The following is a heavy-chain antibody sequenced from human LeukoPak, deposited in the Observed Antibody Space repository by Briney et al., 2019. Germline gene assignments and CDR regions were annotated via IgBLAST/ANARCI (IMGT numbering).Heavy chain of an antibody. Sequence: ASVKVSCKASGGTFGSYAFSWVRQAPGQGLEWMGSIIPIFGTTEYAQKFQGRVTITADGLTSIAYMELSSLTSEDTAVYYCARETRGSPHYYYFYMDVWGKGTTVTVSS. CDR2: IIPIFGTT. CDR3: ARETRGSPHYYYFYMDV. J-gene: IGHJ6*03. D-gene: IGHD3-10*01. CDR1: GGTFGSYA. V-gene: IGHV1-69*13.